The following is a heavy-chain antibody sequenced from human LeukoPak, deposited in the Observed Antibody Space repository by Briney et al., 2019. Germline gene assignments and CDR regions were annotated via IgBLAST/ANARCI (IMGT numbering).Heavy chain of an antibody. J-gene: IGHJ4*02. Sequence: GGSLRLSCAASGFTFSLYAMSWVRQAPGKGLEWVSGISATGESTYYADSVKGRFTISRDNSKNTVFLQMNSLRAEDTALYYCTKENREYTSGWYFYDWGQGTLVTVSS. CDR1: GFTFSLYA. D-gene: IGHD6-19*01. V-gene: IGHV3-23*01. CDR3: TKENREYTSGWYFYD. CDR2: ISATGEST.